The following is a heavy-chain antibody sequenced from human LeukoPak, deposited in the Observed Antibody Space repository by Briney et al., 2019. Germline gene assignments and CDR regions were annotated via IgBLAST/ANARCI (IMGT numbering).Heavy chain of an antibody. CDR1: GFIFSNYA. CDR2: ITGSGGST. Sequence: GGSLRLSCAASGFIFSNYAMSWVRQAPGQGLEWVSAITGSGGSTYYADSVKGRFTISRDNSKNTLYLQMNSLRTEDTAVYYCAKWGDYDVLTGYYVSDYWGQGTLVTVSS. J-gene: IGHJ4*02. CDR3: AKWGDYDVLTGYYVSDY. D-gene: IGHD3-9*01. V-gene: IGHV3-23*01.